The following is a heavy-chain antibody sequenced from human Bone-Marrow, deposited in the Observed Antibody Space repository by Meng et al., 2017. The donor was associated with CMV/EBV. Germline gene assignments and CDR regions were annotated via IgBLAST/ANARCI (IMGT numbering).Heavy chain of an antibody. Sequence: SGYTLPDFYMHWVRQAPGQGLEWMGCINPNSGNTKFAQKFQVRVTMTRDTSISTAYMELARLRSDDTALYYCARGPFSSSCYSLDYWGQGTLVTVSS. V-gene: IGHV1-2*02. D-gene: IGHD6-13*01. CDR2: INPNSGNT. J-gene: IGHJ4*02. CDR3: ARGPFSSSCYSLDY. CDR1: GYTLPDFY.